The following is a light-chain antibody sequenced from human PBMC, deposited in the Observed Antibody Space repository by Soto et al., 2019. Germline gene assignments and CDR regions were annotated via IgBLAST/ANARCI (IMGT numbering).Light chain of an antibody. V-gene: IGKV3-11*01. Sequence: IVVTQSADTLSLSPGEGASLSCRASQSVHTFLAWYQQQPGQAPRLLIYGASTRATGVPARFSGSGSGTDFTLTISSLEPEDFAVYYCHQRSNWPPDTFGQGTRLEI. CDR2: GAS. CDR3: HQRSNWPPDT. CDR1: QSVHTF. J-gene: IGKJ5*01.